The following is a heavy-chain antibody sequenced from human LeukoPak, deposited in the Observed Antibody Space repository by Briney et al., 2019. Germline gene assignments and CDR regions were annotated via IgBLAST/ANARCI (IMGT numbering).Heavy chain of an antibody. CDR2: INHSGST. Sequence: PSETLSLTCAVYGGSFSGFYWTWIRQPPGKGLEWIGEINHSGSTNYNPSLKSRVTISVDTSKNQFSLRLSSVTAADTAVYYCARVAQTTDYYYYYMDVWGKGTTVTVSS. D-gene: IGHD1-1*01. CDR1: GGSFSGFY. CDR3: ARVAQTTDYYYYYMDV. V-gene: IGHV4-34*01. J-gene: IGHJ6*03.